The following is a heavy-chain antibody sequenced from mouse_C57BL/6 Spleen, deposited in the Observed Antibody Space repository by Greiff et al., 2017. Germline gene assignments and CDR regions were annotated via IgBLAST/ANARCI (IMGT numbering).Heavy chain of an antibody. CDR1: GFTFSSYA. V-gene: IGHV5-4*01. D-gene: IGHD1-1*01. J-gene: IGHJ2*01. CDR3: ARIITTVVESFDY. CDR2: LSAGGSYT. Sequence: EVQVVESGGGLVKPGGSLKLSCAASGFTFSSYAMSWVRQTPEKRLEWVATLSAGGSYTYYPDNVKGRFTISRDNAKNNLYLQMSHLKSEDTAMYYCARIITTVVESFDYWGQGTTLTVSS.